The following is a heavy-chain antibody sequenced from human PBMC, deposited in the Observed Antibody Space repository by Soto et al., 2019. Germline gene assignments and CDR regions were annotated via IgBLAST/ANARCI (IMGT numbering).Heavy chain of an antibody. Sequence: GGSLRLSCAASGFTFNSYSMNWVRQAPGKGLEWVSSISSSSSYIYYADSVKGRFTISRDNAKNSLYLQMNSLRVEDTAVYYCARAPGYSYGPFDYWGQGTLVTVSS. CDR3: ARAPGYSYGPFDY. CDR2: ISSSSSYI. CDR1: GFTFNSYS. D-gene: IGHD5-18*01. V-gene: IGHV3-21*01. J-gene: IGHJ4*02.